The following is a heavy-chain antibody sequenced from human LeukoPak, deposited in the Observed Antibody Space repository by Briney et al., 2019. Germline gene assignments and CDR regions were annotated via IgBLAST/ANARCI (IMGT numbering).Heavy chain of an antibody. CDR2: IYYTGGT. D-gene: IGHD3-10*01. V-gene: IGHV4-28*01. J-gene: IGHJ2*01. Sequence: SETLSLACAVSGYSISSSNWWGWIRQPPGKGLEWIGYIYYTGGTYYNPSLKSRVTMSVDASKNQFSLQLSSVTAVDTAVYYCARKVTGSGSYYRFFDLWGRGTLVTVSA. CDR1: GYSISSSNW. CDR3: ARKVTGSGSYYRFFDL.